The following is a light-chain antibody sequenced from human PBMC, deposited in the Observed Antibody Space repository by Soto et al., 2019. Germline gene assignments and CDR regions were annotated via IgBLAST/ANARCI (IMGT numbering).Light chain of an antibody. J-gene: IGKJ1*01. V-gene: IGKV1-5*03. Sequence: DFQRTQSPSTLSASVLYRVTITFLASQSINNLLAWYQQKPGKAPKLLIYKASTLKSGVPSRFSGSGSGTEFTLTISSLQPDDFATYYCQHYNSYSEAFGQGTKVDIK. CDR3: QHYNSYSEA. CDR2: KAS. CDR1: QSINNL.